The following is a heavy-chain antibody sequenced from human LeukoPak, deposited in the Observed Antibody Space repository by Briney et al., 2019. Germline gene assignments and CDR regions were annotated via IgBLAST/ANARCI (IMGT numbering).Heavy chain of an antibody. CDR1: GDSISSGAYS. CDR2: IFHTGST. CDR3: AREFWFANAPGSWLDP. Sequence: PSQTLSLTCAVSGDSISSGAYSWSWIRQPPGKGLEWIGYIFHTGSTFYNPSLKSRVTISVDNSKNQFSLRLSSVTAADTAVYYCAREFWFANAPGSWLDPWGQGTLVTVSS. D-gene: IGHD3-10*01. V-gene: IGHV4-30-2*01. J-gene: IGHJ5*02.